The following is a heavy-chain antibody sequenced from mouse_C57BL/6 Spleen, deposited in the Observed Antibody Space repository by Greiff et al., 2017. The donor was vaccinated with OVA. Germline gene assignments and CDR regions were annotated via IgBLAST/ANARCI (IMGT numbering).Heavy chain of an antibody. CDR1: GFTLTSYG. V-gene: IGHV2-6-1*01. CDR3: ARQELTGYWYFDV. CDR2: IWSDGST. J-gene: IGHJ1*03. Sequence: VKLMESGPGLVAPSQSLSITCTVSGFTLTSYGVHWVRQPPGKGLEWLVVIWSDGSTTYNSALKSSLSISKDNSKSQVCLKMNSLQTDDTAVDYCARQELTGYWYFDVWGTGTTVTVSS. D-gene: IGHD4-1*01.